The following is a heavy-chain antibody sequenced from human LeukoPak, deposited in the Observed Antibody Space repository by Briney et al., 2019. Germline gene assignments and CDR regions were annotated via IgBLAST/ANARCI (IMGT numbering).Heavy chain of an antibody. CDR2: ITMSGYNA. Sequence: GESLRLSCAASGFTFSNFAMSWVRQAPGKGLEWVSGITMSGYNAYHTNSVKGRFTIYRDNPKYTLYLQMNSLRAEDTAVFYCANGAGICGSFHSWGQGTLVTVS. CDR1: GFTFSNFA. CDR3: ANGAGICGSFHS. V-gene: IGHV3-23*01. D-gene: IGHD1-1*01. J-gene: IGHJ4*02.